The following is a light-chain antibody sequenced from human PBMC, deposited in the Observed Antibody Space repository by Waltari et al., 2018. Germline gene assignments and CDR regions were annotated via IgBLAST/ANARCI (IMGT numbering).Light chain of an antibody. Sequence: QSVLTQPPSASGTPGQRVTISCSGSSSNIGSNTVNWYQQLPGTAPKLLIHTNNQRPSGVPSRFSGSKSGTSASLAISGLQSEDEADYYCAAWDDRLNGYVFGTGTKVTVL. J-gene: IGLJ1*01. CDR2: TNN. CDR1: SSNIGSNT. V-gene: IGLV1-44*01. CDR3: AAWDDRLNGYV.